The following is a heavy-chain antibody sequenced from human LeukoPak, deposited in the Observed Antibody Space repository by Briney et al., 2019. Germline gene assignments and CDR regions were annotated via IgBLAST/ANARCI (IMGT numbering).Heavy chain of an antibody. CDR2: FDPEDGET. D-gene: IGHD6-13*01. CDR1: GYTLTELS. CDR3: ATTVSAAGIVDY. V-gene: IGHV1-24*01. Sequence: VASVKVSCKVSGYTLTELSMHWVRQAPGKGLEWMGGFDPEDGETIYAQKFQGRVTMTEDTSTDTAYMELSSLRSEDRAVYYCATTVSAAGIVDYWGEGTLVTVSS. J-gene: IGHJ4*02.